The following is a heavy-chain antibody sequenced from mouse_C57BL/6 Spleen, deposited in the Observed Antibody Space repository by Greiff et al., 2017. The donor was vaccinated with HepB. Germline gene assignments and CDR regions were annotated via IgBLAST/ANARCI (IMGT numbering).Heavy chain of an antibody. CDR3: AARIYYYGSSYDYAMDY. J-gene: IGHJ4*01. Sequence: VQLQQSGPELVKPGASVKMSCKASGYTFTDYNMHWVKQSHGKSLEWIGYINPNNGGTSYNQKFKGKATLTVNKSSSTAYMELRSLTSEDSAVYYCAARIYYYGSSYDYAMDYWGQGTSVTVSS. V-gene: IGHV1-22*01. CDR1: GYTFTDYN. CDR2: INPNNGGT. D-gene: IGHD1-1*01.